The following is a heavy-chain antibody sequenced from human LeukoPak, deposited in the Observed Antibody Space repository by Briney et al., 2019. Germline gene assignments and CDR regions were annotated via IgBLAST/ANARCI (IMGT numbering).Heavy chain of an antibody. CDR1: AFTFSSYT. Sequence: GGSLRLSCAVSAFTFSSYTMNWVRQAPGKGLEWVSSNTSNSNYKYYVDSVKGRFTISRDNAKNSLYLQMNSLGAEDTAVYYCARDEGYCSANSCYYYGMDVWGQGTTVTVSS. D-gene: IGHD2-15*01. J-gene: IGHJ6*02. CDR3: ARDEGYCSANSCYYYGMDV. CDR2: NTSNSNYK. V-gene: IGHV3-21*01.